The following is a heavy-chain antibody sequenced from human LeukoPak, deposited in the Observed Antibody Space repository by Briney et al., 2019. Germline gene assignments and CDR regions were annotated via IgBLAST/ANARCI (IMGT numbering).Heavy chain of an antibody. Sequence: ASVKVSCKASGYTFTGQFMERVRQAPGQGPEWMGWINSNSGGTDYAQKFQGRVTMTRDTSISTAYMELSRLRSDDTAVYYCARDRGGYDCDYWGQGTLVTVSS. CDR1: GYTFTGQF. CDR2: INSNSGGT. J-gene: IGHJ4*02. D-gene: IGHD5-12*01. V-gene: IGHV1-2*02. CDR3: ARDRGGYDCDY.